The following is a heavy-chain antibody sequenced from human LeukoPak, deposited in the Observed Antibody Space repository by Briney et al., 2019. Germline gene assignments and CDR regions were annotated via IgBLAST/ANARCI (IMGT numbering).Heavy chain of an antibody. Sequence: GASVKVSCKASGYTFTGYSIHWVRQAPGQGLEWMGWINPNNDVTRYAQKFQGRVTMSSDVSITTAYMELSSLISDDTAAYFCTLKAHYNYQIWEWFDFWGQGTLVTVSS. V-gene: IGHV1-2*02. CDR1: GYTFTGYS. CDR3: TLKAHYNYQIWEWFDF. J-gene: IGHJ5*01. D-gene: IGHD5-24*01. CDR2: INPNNDVT.